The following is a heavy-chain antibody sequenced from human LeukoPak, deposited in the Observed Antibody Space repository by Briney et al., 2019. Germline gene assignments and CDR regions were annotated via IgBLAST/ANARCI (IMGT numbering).Heavy chain of an antibody. J-gene: IGHJ4*02. CDR2: INHSGST. D-gene: IGHD6-13*01. V-gene: IGHV4-34*01. Sequence: NPSETPSLTCGVHGGSFNDYSWTWIRQSPGKGLEWIGEINHSGSTSYNPSLKSRFTMSVDASKNQFSLRLSSVTAADTAVYYCARLGLYTSSWHRYYYFDYWGQGTLVTVSS. CDR1: GGSFNDYS. CDR3: ARLGLYTSSWHRYYYFDY.